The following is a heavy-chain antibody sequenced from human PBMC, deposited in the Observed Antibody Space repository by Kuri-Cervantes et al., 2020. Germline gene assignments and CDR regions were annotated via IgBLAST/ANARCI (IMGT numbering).Heavy chain of an antibody. J-gene: IGHJ4*02. CDR3: ARAGFWYRRGPGDYYFDY. CDR1: GFTFSSYA. Sequence: LSLTCAASGFTFSSYAMHWVRQAPGKGLEWVAVISYDGSNKYYADSVKGRFTISRDNSKNTLYLQMNSLRAEDTAVYYCARAGFWYRRGPGDYYFDYWGQGTLVTVSS. D-gene: IGHD3-3*01. CDR2: ISYDGSNK. V-gene: IGHV3-30-3*01.